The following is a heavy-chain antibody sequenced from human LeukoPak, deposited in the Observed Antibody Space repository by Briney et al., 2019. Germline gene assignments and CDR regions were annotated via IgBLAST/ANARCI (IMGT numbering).Heavy chain of an antibody. V-gene: IGHV6-1*01. J-gene: IGHJ4*02. D-gene: IGHD3-22*01. CDR2: TYYRSKWYN. Sequence: SQTLSLTCAISGDSVSSNSAAWNWIRQPPSRGLEWLGRTYYRSKWYNDYAVSVKSRITINPDTSKNQFSLQLNSVTPEDTAVYYCARWLSYYDSSGYKQYYFDYWGQGTLVTVSS. CDR1: GDSVSSNSAA. CDR3: ARWLSYYDSSGYKQYYFDY.